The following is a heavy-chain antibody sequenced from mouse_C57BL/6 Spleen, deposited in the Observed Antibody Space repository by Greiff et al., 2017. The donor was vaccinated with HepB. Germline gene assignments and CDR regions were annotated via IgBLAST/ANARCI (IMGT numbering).Heavy chain of an antibody. D-gene: IGHD1-1*01. Sequence: VQLQQPGAELVKPGASVTLSCKASGYTFTSYWMHWVKQRPGQGLEWIGMIHPNSGSTNYNEKCKSKATLTVDKSSSTAYMQLSSLTSEDAAVDYCAGDYGSSAWFADWGQGTLVTVSA. V-gene: IGHV1-64*01. J-gene: IGHJ3*01. CDR1: GYTFTSYW. CDR3: AGDYGSSAWFAD. CDR2: IHPNSGST.